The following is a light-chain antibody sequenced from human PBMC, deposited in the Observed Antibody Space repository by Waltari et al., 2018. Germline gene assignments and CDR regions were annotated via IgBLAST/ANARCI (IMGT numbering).Light chain of an antibody. Sequence: QSVLTQPPSASGPPGQKVTISCSGSRSNIGSNSVSWYQQVPGTAPKLIIVTKNQRSSGVPDRFSASKSGTSAALAISGLQAEDEADYYCASWDDTLNGLWVFGGGTSLTVL. CDR2: TKN. CDR1: RSNIGSNS. J-gene: IGLJ3*02. CDR3: ASWDDTLNGLWV. V-gene: IGLV1-44*01.